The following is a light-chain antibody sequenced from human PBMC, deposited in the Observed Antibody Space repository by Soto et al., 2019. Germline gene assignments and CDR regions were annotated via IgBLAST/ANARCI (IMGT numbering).Light chain of an antibody. CDR3: QHYGSSLWT. CDR2: GAS. J-gene: IGKJ1*01. Sequence: EIVLTQSPGTLSLSPGERATLSCRASQSVSSSYLAWYQQKPGQAPRLLIYGASSRATGIPDRFSGSGSGTDFTLTISRLEPEDFAVYYCQHYGSSLWTLGQGTKVEI. V-gene: IGKV3-20*01. CDR1: QSVSSSY.